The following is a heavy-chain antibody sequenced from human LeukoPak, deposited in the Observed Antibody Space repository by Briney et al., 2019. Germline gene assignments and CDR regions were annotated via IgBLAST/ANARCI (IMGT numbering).Heavy chain of an antibody. D-gene: IGHD3-22*01. CDR2: INHSGST. CDR1: GGSFSGYY. CDR3: ARGSVFRWLLLSGWFDP. Sequence: PSETLSLTCAVYGGSFSGYYWSWIRQPPGKGLEWIGEINHSGSTNYNPSLESRVTISVDTSKNQFSLKLSSVTAADTAVYYCARGSVFRWLLLSGWFDPWGQGTLVTVSS. J-gene: IGHJ5*02. V-gene: IGHV4-34*01.